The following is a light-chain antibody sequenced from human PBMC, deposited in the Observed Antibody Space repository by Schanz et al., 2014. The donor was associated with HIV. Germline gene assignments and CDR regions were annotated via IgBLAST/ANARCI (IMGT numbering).Light chain of an antibody. Sequence: QSVLTQPPSVSGTPGQRVTILCSGSSSNIGINTVNWYQHLPGTAPKLLMYANMERPSGVPDRFSGSGSGTSASLAISGLQSEDEADYYCSSYTSSSTPLVFGGGTKLTVL. CDR2: ANM. CDR1: SSNIGINT. V-gene: IGLV1-44*01. CDR3: SSYTSSSTPLV. J-gene: IGLJ3*02.